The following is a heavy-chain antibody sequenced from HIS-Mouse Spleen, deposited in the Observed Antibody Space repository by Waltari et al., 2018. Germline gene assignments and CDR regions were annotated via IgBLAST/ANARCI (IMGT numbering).Heavy chain of an antibody. J-gene: IGHJ2*01. CDR2: IKSKTDGGTT. Sequence: EVQLVESGGGLVKPGGSLRLPCAASGFTFSNAWMSWVRQAPGKGLEWVGRIKSKTDGGTTDYAAPVKGRFTISRDDSKNTLYLQMNSLKTEDTAVYYCAREIPYSSSWYDWYFDLWGRGTLVTVSS. CDR1: GFTFSNAW. D-gene: IGHD6-13*01. CDR3: AREIPYSSSWYDWYFDL. V-gene: IGHV3-15*01.